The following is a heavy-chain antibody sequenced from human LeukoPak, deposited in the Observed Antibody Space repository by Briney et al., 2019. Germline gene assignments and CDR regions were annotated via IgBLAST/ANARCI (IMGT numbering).Heavy chain of an antibody. V-gene: IGHV1-18*01. CDR3: ARVRGGGDYYDIVTGLLGRSPWIYYMDV. Sequence: ASVKVSCKASGYTFTSYGISWVRQAPGQGLEWMGWISAYNGNTNYAQKLPGRVTMTTDTSTSTAYMELRSLRSDDTAVYYCARVRGGGDYYDIVTGLLGRSPWIYYMDVWGKGTTVTISS. J-gene: IGHJ6*03. CDR2: ISAYNGNT. D-gene: IGHD3-9*01. CDR1: GYTFTSYG.